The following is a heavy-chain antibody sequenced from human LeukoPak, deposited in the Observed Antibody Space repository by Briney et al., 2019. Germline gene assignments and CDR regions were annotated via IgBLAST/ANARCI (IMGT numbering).Heavy chain of an antibody. Sequence: GASVKVSCKASGYTFTSYAMHWVRQAPGQRLEWMGWINAGNGNTKYSQEFQGRVTIARDTSASTAYMELSSLRSEDMAVYYCARAAGGGENYAFDIWGQGTMVTVSS. J-gene: IGHJ3*02. CDR1: GYTFTSYA. CDR3: ARAAGGGENYAFDI. CDR2: INAGNGNT. D-gene: IGHD3-16*01. V-gene: IGHV1-3*03.